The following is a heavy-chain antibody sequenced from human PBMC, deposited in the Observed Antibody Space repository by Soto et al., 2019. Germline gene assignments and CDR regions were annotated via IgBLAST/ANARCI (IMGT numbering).Heavy chain of an antibody. J-gene: IGHJ4*02. CDR3: ARHCVAVVIKGWGY. D-gene: IGHD3-22*01. CDR1: GGSIDRSNYY. Sequence: QLQLQESGPGLVKPSETLSLTCTVSGGSIDRSNYYWDWIRQPPGKGLEWIGTTYYNGNAYYNPSLKSRVTMSVDTSKNQFSLKMISVNAADTAVYYCARHCVAVVIKGWGYWGQGTLVTVSS. V-gene: IGHV4-39*01. CDR2: TYYNGNA.